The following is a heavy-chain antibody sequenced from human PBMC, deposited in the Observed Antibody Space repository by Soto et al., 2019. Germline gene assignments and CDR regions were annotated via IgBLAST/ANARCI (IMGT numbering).Heavy chain of an antibody. D-gene: IGHD2-15*01. J-gene: IGHJ4*02. CDR1: GFTFSSYG. CDR2: ISYDGSNK. V-gene: IGHV3-30*18. CDR3: AKDYCSGGSCYYFDY. Sequence: GGSLRLSCAASGFTFSSYGMHWVRQAPGKGLEWVAVISYDGSNKYYADSVKGRFTISRDNSKNTLYLQMNSLRAEDTAVYYCAKDYCSGGSCYYFDYWGQGTLVTVSS.